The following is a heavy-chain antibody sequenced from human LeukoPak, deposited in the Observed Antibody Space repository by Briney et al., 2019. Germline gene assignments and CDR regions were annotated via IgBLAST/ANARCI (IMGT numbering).Heavy chain of an antibody. J-gene: IGHJ4*02. Sequence: GGSLRLSCAASGFTFSSHAMSWVRQAPGKGLEWVSGISGSGGVTYNADSVKGRFSISRDNAKNTLYLQMNSLRAEDTAIYYCARIIIGATGVNYWGQGAPVTVSS. D-gene: IGHD7-27*01. V-gene: IGHV3-23*01. CDR1: GFTFSSHA. CDR2: ISGSGGVT. CDR3: ARIIIGATGVNY.